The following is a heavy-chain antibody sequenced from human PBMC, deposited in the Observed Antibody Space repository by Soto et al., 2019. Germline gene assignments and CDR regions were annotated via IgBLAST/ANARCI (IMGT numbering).Heavy chain of an antibody. CDR1: GGSISSRGYY. D-gene: IGHD6-13*01. CDR2: IYYSGST. V-gene: IGHV4-39*01. J-gene: IGHJ5*02. Sequence: PSETLYLTCTVSGGSISSRGYYWGWIRQPPGKGLEWIGTIYYSGSTYYNPSLKSRVTISVDTSKNQFSLKLSSVTAADTAVYYCATSSWFDPWGQGTLVTSPQ. CDR3: ATSSWFDP.